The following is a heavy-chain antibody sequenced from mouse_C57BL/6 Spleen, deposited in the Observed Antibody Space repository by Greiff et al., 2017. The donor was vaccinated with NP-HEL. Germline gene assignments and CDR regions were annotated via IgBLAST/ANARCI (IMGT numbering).Heavy chain of an antibody. Sequence: EVKLMESGGDLVKPGGSLKLSCAASGFTFSSYGMSWVRQTPDKRLEWVATISSGGSYTYYPDSVKGRFTISRDNAKNTLYLQMSSLKSEDTAMYYCARRGYDYDQDYAMDYWGQGTSVTVSS. V-gene: IGHV5-6*02. CDR2: ISSGGSYT. CDR1: GFTFSSYG. J-gene: IGHJ4*01. D-gene: IGHD2-4*01. CDR3: ARRGYDYDQDYAMDY.